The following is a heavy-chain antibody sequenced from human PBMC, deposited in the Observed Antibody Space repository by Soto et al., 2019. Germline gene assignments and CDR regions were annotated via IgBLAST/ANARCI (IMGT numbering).Heavy chain of an antibody. V-gene: IGHV1-46*01. J-gene: IGHJ3*02. CDR2: INPSGGST. CDR3: ARERRITIFGVASDAFDI. Sequence: ASVKVSCKASGYTFTSYYMHWVRQAPGQGLEWMGIINPSGGSTSYAQKFQGRVTMTRDTSTSTVYMELSSLRSEDTAVYYCARERRITIFGVASDAFDIWGQGTMVTVSS. CDR1: GYTFTSYY. D-gene: IGHD3-3*01.